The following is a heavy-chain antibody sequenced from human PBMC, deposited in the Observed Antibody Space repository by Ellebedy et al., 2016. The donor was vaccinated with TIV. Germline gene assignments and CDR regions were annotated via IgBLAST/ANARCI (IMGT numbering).Heavy chain of an antibody. CDR1: GFTSSNYA. J-gene: IGHJ6*02. V-gene: IGHV3-23*01. Sequence: GESLKISXAVSGFTSSNYAMTWVRQAPGKGLEWVSGIGDTAHNTYYVDSVKGRFTISRDNSGNTLYLQMNSLRAEDTAVYYCAKARGSSVIDYNYFGMDVWGQGTTVTVSS. CDR2: IGDTAHNT. CDR3: AKARGSSVIDYNYFGMDV. D-gene: IGHD2-21*01.